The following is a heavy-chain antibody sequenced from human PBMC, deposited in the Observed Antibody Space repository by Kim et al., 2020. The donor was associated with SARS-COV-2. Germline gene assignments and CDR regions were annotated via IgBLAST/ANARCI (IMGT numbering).Heavy chain of an antibody. V-gene: IGHV1-69*01. CDR3: ARVASLLGEDY. D-gene: IGHD3-16*01. J-gene: IGHJ4*02. Sequence: DYAQQVQGRFTITADESTSTVFMQQSSLSSEDTAIYYCARVASLLGEDYWGQGTLVTVSS.